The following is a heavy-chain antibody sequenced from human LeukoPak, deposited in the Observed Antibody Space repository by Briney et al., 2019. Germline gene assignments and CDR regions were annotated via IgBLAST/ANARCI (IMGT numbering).Heavy chain of an antibody. CDR3: AKDWTGTADAFDI. CDR1: GFTCSSYA. Sequence: PGGSLRLSCAGSGFTCSSYAMSWVRQDPGKGLEWVSAISGSGGSTYYTDSVKGRSTISRDNSKNTLYLQMNSLRAEDTAVYYCAKDWTGTADAFDIWGQGTMVTVSS. V-gene: IGHV3-23*01. CDR2: ISGSGGST. J-gene: IGHJ3*02. D-gene: IGHD1-7*01.